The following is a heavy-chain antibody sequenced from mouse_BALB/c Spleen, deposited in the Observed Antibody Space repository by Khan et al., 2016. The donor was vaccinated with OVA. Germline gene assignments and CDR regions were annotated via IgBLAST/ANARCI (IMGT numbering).Heavy chain of an antibody. CDR1: GYSFTNYY. Sequence: VQLQQSGPDLVKPGASVKMSCKASGYSFTNYYVNWVKQSHGKSLKCIGRVNPNTGNTNYNQKFKGKAILIVDTSSSTAYMELRGLTSEDSAVYYCARGYDFFAYWGQGTLVTVSA. CDR2: VNPNTGNT. V-gene: IGHV1-26*01. J-gene: IGHJ3*01. CDR3: ARGYDFFAY. D-gene: IGHD2-14*01.